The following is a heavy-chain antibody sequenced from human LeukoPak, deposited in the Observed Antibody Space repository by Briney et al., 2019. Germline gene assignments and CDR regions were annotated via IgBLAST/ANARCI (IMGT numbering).Heavy chain of an antibody. CDR2: ISGSGGST. V-gene: IGHV3-23*01. Sequence: GGSLRLSCAASGFTFSSYAMSRVRQAPGKGLEWVSAISGSGGSTYYADSVKGRFTISRDNSKNTLYLQMNSLRAEDTAVYYCAKGARSSGWSAKAGYFDLWGRGTLVTVSS. D-gene: IGHD6-19*01. J-gene: IGHJ2*01. CDR3: AKGARSSGWSAKAGYFDL. CDR1: GFTFSSYA.